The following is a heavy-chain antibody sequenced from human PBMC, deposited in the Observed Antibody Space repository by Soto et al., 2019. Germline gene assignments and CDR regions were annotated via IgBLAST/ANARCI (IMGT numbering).Heavy chain of an antibody. CDR1: VVTFSSYA. J-gene: IGHJ5*02. V-gene: IGHV3-23*01. CDR2: ISNTGGGT. CDR3: AVGRHKTSGSNTWFDP. D-gene: IGHD3-22*01. Sequence: GSLRLSCAASVVTFSSYAMNWVRQAPGKGLEWVSTISNTGGGTFYAGSVRGRFTISRDNSNNTLYLQMHRLRADDSAIYFCAVGRHKTSGSNTWFDPWGRGTQVTVSS.